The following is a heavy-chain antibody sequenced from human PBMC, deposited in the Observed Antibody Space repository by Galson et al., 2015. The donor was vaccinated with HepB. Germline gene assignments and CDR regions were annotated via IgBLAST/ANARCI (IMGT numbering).Heavy chain of an antibody. CDR3: ARIIYSYGFRWFDP. J-gene: IGHJ5*02. D-gene: IGHD5-18*01. Sequence: ETLSLTCTVSVGSIRSHYWSWIRQPPGKGLEWIGYIYYSGSTNYNPSLKSRVTISVDTSKNQFSLKLSSVTAADTAVYYCARIIYSYGFRWFDPWGQGTLVTVSS. V-gene: IGHV4-59*11. CDR1: VGSIRSHY. CDR2: IYYSGST.